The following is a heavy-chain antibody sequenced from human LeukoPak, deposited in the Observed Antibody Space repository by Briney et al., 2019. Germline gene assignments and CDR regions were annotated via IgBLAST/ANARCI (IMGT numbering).Heavy chain of an antibody. CDR3: ARGRSPSTAQYGMDV. J-gene: IGHJ6*02. V-gene: IGHV1-46*01. D-gene: IGHD6-13*01. CDR2: ISPSGGST. Sequence: ASVKVSCKASGYTFTSYYMHWVRQAPGQGLEWMGIISPSGGSTSYAQKFQGRVTMTRDTSTSTVYMELSSLRSEDTAVYYCARGRSPSTAQYGMDVWGQGTTVTVSS. CDR1: GYTFTSYY.